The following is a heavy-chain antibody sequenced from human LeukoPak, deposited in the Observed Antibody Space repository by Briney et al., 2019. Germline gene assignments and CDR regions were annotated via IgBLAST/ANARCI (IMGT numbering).Heavy chain of an antibody. V-gene: IGHV3-9*01. CDR3: ARSSYDYGGIEGPFDY. CDR2: ISWNSGSI. J-gene: IGHJ4*02. D-gene: IGHD4-23*01. CDR1: GFTFDDYA. Sequence: GGSLRLSCAASGFTFDDYAMHWVRQAPGKGLEWVSGISWNSGSIGYADSVKGRFTISRDSSKNTLYLQMSSLRAEDTAVYYCARSSYDYGGIEGPFDYWGQGTLVTVSS.